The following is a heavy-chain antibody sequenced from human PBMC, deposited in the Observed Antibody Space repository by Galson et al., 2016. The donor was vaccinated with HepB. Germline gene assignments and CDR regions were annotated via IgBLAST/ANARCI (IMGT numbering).Heavy chain of an antibody. V-gene: IGHV3-74*01. CDR3: AKRALVAGLNWFDS. CDR2: INSDGSST. D-gene: IGHD6-25*01. CDR1: GFTFSSYW. Sequence: SLRLSCAASGFTFSSYWMDWVRQAPGKGLVWVSRINSDGSSTSYADSVKGRFTISRDNSQNTLYLWMSSLRAEDSAVYYCAKRALVAGLNWFDSWGQGTLVTVSS. J-gene: IGHJ5*01.